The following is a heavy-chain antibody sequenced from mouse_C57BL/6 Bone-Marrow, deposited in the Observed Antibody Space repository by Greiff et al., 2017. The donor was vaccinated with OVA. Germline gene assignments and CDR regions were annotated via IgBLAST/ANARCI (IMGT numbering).Heavy chain of an antibody. CDR1: GFTIKNTY. J-gene: IGHJ4*01. Sequence: VQLKQSVAELVRPGASVKLSCTASGFTIKNTYMHWVKQRPEQGLEWIGRIDPANDNTKYAPTFQGKATMTADTSSNTAYLQLSSLSSEDTAVYCCARGSCGSSFYAMDDWGQGTSVTVSS. CDR2: IDPANDNT. CDR3: ARGSCGSSFYAMDD. D-gene: IGHD1-1*01. V-gene: IGHV14-3*01.